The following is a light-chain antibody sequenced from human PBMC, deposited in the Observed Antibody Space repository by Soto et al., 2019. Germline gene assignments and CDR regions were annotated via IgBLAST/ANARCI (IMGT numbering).Light chain of an antibody. CDR2: DVT. J-gene: IGLJ1*01. V-gene: IGLV2-14*03. Sequence: QSVLTQPASVSGSPGQSITISCTGTGSDIGSYNYVSWYQHHPGKVPKFIIYDVTNRPSGVSDRFSGSKSGNTASLTISWLQPEDEADYYCSSYTTSNTRQIVLGTGTKVTVL. CDR1: GSDIGSYNY. CDR3: SSYTTSNTRQIV.